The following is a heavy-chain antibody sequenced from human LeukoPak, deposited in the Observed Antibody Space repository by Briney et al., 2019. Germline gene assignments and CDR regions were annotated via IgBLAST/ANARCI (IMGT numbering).Heavy chain of an antibody. CDR3: ARGSVGTPPPFDY. J-gene: IGHJ4*02. D-gene: IGHD2-15*01. CDR1: GFTFSSYA. V-gene: IGHV3-30-3*01. Sequence: PGGSLRLSCAASGFTFSSYAIHWVRQAPGKGLDWVALISYDGSSKYYADSVKGRFTISRDSSTLYLQMNSLGTEDTAVYYCARGSVGTPPPFDYWGQGTLVTVSS. CDR2: ISYDGSSK.